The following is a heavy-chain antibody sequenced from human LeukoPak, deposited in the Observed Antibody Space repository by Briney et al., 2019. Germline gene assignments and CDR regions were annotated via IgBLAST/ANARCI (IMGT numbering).Heavy chain of an antibody. CDR2: INAGNGNT. Sequence: ASVKVSCEASGYTFTSYAMHWVRQAPGQRLEWMGWINAGNGNTKYSQEFQGRVTITRDTSASTAYMELSSLRSEDMAVYYCARSPHTYYGSGSYTPFDYWGQGTLVTVSS. J-gene: IGHJ4*02. CDR3: ARSPHTYYGSGSYTPFDY. V-gene: IGHV1-3*03. CDR1: GYTFTSYA. D-gene: IGHD3-10*01.